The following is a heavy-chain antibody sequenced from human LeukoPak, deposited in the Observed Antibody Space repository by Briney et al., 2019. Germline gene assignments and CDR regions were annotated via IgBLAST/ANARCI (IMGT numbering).Heavy chain of an antibody. CDR3: ARSAAGTVDY. CDR2: TYYRSKWYN. Sequence: SQTLSLTCAISGDSVSSKSAAWHWIRQSPWRGLEWLGRTYYRSKWYNEYAVSVKSRITINPETSKNQFSLQLNSVTPEDTAVYYCARSAAGTVDYWGQGTLVTVSS. CDR1: GDSVSSKSAA. D-gene: IGHD1-1*01. J-gene: IGHJ4*02. V-gene: IGHV6-1*01.